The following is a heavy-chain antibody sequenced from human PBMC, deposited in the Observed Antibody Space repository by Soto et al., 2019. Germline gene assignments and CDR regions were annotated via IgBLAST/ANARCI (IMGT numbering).Heavy chain of an antibody. CDR2: IGGSGSSA. V-gene: IGHV3-23*01. J-gene: IGHJ5*02. CDR1: GFTFKNFA. D-gene: IGHD3-10*01. CDR3: AKDAVAYNGEWDWFDL. Sequence: EVQLLESGGGLVQPGGSLRLSCAASGFTFKNFAVSWVRQAPGKGMEWVSAIGGSGSSANYADSVKGRFTVSRDDSNSTLYLQMSGLRVDDTALSYCAKDAVAYNGEWDWFDLWGQGTLVTVSS.